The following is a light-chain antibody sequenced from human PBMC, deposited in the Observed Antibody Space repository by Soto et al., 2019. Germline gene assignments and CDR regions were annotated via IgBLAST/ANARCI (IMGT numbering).Light chain of an antibody. V-gene: IGKV3D-15*01. CDR3: QQYHNWPA. J-gene: IGKJ1*01. CDR1: QSVSNN. Sequence: EIVLTQSPGTLSLSPGERATLSCRASQSVSNNYLAWYQQKPGQAPRLLIYGASNRATGIPDRFSGSGSGTEFTLTISSLQSDDIAVYYCQQYHNWPAFGQGTKVDIK. CDR2: GAS.